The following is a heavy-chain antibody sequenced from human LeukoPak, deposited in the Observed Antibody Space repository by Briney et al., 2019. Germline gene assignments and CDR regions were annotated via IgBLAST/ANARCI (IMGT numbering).Heavy chain of an antibody. CDR2: IRYDGSNK. V-gene: IGHV3-30*02. CDR1: GFTFSSYG. Sequence: PGGSLRLSCAASGFTFSSYGMHWVRQAPGKGLEWVAFIRYDGSNKYYADSVKGRFTISRDNSKNTLYLQMNSLRAEDTAVYYCAKDHYCSSTSCYGFGFDYWGQGTLVTVSS. CDR3: AKDHYCSSTSCYGFGFDY. D-gene: IGHD2-2*01. J-gene: IGHJ4*02.